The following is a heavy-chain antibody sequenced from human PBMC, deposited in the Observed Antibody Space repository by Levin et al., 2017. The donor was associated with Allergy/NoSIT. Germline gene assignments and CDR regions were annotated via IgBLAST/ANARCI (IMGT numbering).Heavy chain of an antibody. CDR3: AASIATSFDALDL. J-gene: IGHJ3*01. Sequence: SQTLSLTCTVSGGSITSGSYYWTWIRQPAGKGLEWIGRIYSSGSTYYNPSLKSRVTISLDTSKNQFSLHLISVTAADTAVYYCAASIATSFDALDLWGQGTMVTVSS. V-gene: IGHV4-61*02. CDR2: IYSSGST. D-gene: IGHD3-16*02. CDR1: GGSITSGSYY.